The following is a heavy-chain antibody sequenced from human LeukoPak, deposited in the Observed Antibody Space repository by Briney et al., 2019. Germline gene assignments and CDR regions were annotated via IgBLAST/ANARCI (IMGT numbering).Heavy chain of an antibody. CDR3: ARGIDSASPPLGTFEI. CDR1: GYTVTSYY. J-gene: IGHJ3*02. CDR2: INPSGGST. Sequence: ASVKVSCKASGYTVTSYYMHWVRQAPGQGLEWMGIINPSGGSTSYAQKFQGRVTMTRDTYTSTVYMELSSLRSEDTAVYYCARGIDSASPPLGTFEIWGQGTMVTVSS. V-gene: IGHV1-46*01. D-gene: IGHD1-26*01.